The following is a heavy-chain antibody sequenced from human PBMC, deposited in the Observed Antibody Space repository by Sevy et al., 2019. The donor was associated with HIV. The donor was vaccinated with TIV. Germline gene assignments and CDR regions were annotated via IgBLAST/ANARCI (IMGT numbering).Heavy chain of an antibody. D-gene: IGHD3-3*01. J-gene: IGHJ6*02. CDR3: ATLDFWSDYPLYGMDV. CDR2: FDPEDAER. CDR1: GYTLTKLP. V-gene: IGHV1-24*01. Sequence: ASVKVSCKVSGYTLTKLPMHWVRQAPGKGLEWMGGFDPEDAERIYAQRFQGRVTMTEDTSTDTTYMELSSLRSEDTAVYYCATLDFWSDYPLYGMDVWGQGTTVTVSS.